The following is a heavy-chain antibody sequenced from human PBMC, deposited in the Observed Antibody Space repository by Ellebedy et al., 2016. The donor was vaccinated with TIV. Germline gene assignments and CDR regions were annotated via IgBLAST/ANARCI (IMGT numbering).Heavy chain of an antibody. CDR3: IADLGATGIRNYFDY. V-gene: IGHV3-15*01. Sequence: PGGSLRLSCVGSGFTFKTAWMSWVRQAPGKGLEGVGRIRIDGTTEYAAHVKGRFTISRDDSKNTAYLQMNRLQSEDTATYYCIADLGATGIRNYFDYWGHGTLVTVSS. CDR1: GFTFKTAW. D-gene: IGHD3-16*01. J-gene: IGHJ4*01. CDR2: IRIDGTT.